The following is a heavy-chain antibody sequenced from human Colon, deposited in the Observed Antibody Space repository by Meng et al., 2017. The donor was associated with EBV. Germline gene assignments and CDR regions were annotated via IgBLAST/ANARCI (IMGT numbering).Heavy chain of an antibody. Sequence: QVQLQQLGAGLLKPSETLSPTCGVSGGSLSGYYWSWIRHFPGRTLEFVGDINHSGSANYNPSLRSRVTISVDTSKNQIFLNLHSVTAADTAVYHCARTFGYCSNNNCPRTLGYWGQGTLVTVSS. D-gene: IGHD2-2*03. CDR1: GGSLSGYY. CDR3: ARTFGYCSNNNCPRTLGY. V-gene: IGHV4-34*02. CDR2: INHSGSA. J-gene: IGHJ4*02.